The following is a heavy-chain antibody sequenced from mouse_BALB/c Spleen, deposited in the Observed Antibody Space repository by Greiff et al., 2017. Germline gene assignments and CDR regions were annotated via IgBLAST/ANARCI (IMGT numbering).Heavy chain of an antibody. CDR3: ARDYYVDY. CDR1: GFTFTDYY. D-gene: IGHD1-1*01. CDR2: IRNKANGYTT. J-gene: IGHJ4*01. V-gene: IGHV7-3*02. Sequence: EVQLVESGGGLVQPGGSLRLSCATSGFTFTDYYMSWVRQPPGKALEWLGFIRNKANGYTTEYSASVKGRFTISRDNSQSILYLQMNTLRAEGSATYYCARDYYVDYWGQGTSVTVSS.